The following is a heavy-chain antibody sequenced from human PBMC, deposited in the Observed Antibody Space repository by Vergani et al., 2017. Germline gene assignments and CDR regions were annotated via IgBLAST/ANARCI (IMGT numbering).Heavy chain of an antibody. D-gene: IGHD3-10*01. CDR3: ARLPRGLRGMSLEY. CDR1: GYTFTNYW. J-gene: IGHJ4*02. V-gene: IGHV5-51*01. Sequence: EVRLVQSGPEVKKPGESVKTSCETSGYTFTNYWVAWVRQRPGKGLEWMGLIFPGDADTSYSPSFEGQVTISADTSTSTAYVQWPSLKASDTAVYFCARLPRGLRGMSLEYWGQGTLVTVSS. CDR2: IFPGDADT.